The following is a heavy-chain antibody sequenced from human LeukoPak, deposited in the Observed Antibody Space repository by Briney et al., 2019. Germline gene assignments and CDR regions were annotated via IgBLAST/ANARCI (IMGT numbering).Heavy chain of an antibody. J-gene: IGHJ4*02. CDR3: ASRSCSTLGYYFDY. D-gene: IGHD2-15*01. CDR1: GGTFSSYA. V-gene: IGHV1-69*04. CDR2: IIPILGIA. Sequence: SVKVSRKPSGGTFSSYAISWVRQAPGQGLEWMGRIIPILGIANYAQKFQGRVTITADESTSTASMELSSLRSEDAAVYYCASRSCSTLGYYFDYGGQGTLVIVSS.